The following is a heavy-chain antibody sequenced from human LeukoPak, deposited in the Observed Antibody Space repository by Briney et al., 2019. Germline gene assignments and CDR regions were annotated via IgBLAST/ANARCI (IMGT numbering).Heavy chain of an antibody. CDR1: GFTVSSNY. CDR3: ARGVLISYKQYYFDY. V-gene: IGHV3-53*01. J-gene: IGHJ4*02. CDR2: IYSCGST. D-gene: IGHD5-24*01. Sequence: GGSLRLSCAASGFTVSSNYMSCVRQAPGKGLEWVSVIYSCGSTYYADSVKGRFTISRDNSKNTLYLQMNSLRAEDTAVYYCARGVLISYKQYYFDYWGQGTLVTVSS.